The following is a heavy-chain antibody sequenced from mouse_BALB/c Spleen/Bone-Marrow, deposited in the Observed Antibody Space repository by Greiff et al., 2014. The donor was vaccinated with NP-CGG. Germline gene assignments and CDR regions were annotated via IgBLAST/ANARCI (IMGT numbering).Heavy chain of an antibody. D-gene: IGHD1-1*01. J-gene: IGHJ3*01. CDR1: GFNIKDTY. Sequence: EVQLQQSGAELVKPGASVKLSCTASGFNIKDTYMHWVKQRPEQGLEWIGRIDPANGNTKYDPKFQGKATITAYTSSNTAYLQLSSLTSEDTAVYYCASYYYGSSGFAYWGQGTLVTVSA. CDR2: IDPANGNT. V-gene: IGHV14-3*02. CDR3: ASYYYGSSGFAY.